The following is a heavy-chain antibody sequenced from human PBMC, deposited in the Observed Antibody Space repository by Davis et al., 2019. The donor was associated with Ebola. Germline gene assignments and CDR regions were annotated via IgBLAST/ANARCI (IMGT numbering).Heavy chain of an antibody. Sequence: ASVKVSCKASGYTFTGYYMHWVRQAPGQGLEWMGWISGYNGNTNYAQKVQGRVTMTTDTSTSTAYMELRSLRSDDTAVYYCARDRFRGLRAIDYWGQGTLVTVSS. CDR2: ISGYNGNT. CDR1: GYTFTGYY. V-gene: IGHV1-18*04. CDR3: ARDRFRGLRAIDY. J-gene: IGHJ4*02. D-gene: IGHD5-12*01.